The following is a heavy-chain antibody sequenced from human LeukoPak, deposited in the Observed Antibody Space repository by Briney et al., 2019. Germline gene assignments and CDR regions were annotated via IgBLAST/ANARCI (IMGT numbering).Heavy chain of an antibody. CDR2: ISGSGGST. D-gene: IGHD6-13*01. CDR3: AKPDSSSWYPEYFQH. V-gene: IGHV3-23*01. J-gene: IGHJ1*01. CDR1: GFTFSSYA. Sequence: PGGSLRLSCAASGFTFSSYAMSWVRQAPGKGLEWVSAISGSGGSTYYADSVKGRFTISRDNSKNTLYLQTNSLRAEDTAVYYCAKPDSSSWYPEYFQHWGQGTLVTVSS.